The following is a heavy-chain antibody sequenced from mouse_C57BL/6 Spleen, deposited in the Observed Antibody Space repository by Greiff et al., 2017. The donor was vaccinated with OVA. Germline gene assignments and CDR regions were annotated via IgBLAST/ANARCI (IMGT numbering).Heavy chain of an antibody. Sequence: EVKLQESGAELVRPGASVKLSCTASGFNIKDDYMHWVKQRPEQGLEWIGWIDPENGDTEYASKFQGKATITADTSSNTAYLQLSSLTSEDTAVYYCTTPIYYYGSSYWYFDVWGTGTTVTVSS. V-gene: IGHV14-4*01. CDR1: GFNIKDDY. D-gene: IGHD1-1*01. CDR3: TTPIYYYGSSYWYFDV. J-gene: IGHJ1*03. CDR2: IDPENGDT.